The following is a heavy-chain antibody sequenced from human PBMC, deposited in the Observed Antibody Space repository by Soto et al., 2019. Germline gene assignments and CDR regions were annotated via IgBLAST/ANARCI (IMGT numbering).Heavy chain of an antibody. CDR3: TRDLRYYYDSSGYPPFDY. V-gene: IGHV3-49*03. CDR2: IRSKAYGGTT. CDR1: GFTFGDNA. J-gene: IGHJ4*02. D-gene: IGHD3-22*01. Sequence: PGGALRLSCTTSGFTFGDNAMSWLRQAPGKGLEWVGFIRSKAYGGTTEYAASVKGRFTISRDDSKSIAYLQMNSLKTEDTAVYYCTRDLRYYYDSSGYPPFDYWGQGTLVTVSS.